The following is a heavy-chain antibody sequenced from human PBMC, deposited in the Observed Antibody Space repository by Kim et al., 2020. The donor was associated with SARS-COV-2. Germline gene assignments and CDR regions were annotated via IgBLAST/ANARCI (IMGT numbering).Heavy chain of an antibody. V-gene: IGHV3-23*01. D-gene: IGHD3-10*01. CDR3: AKDLELLWFGELLGDNWFDP. J-gene: IGHJ5*02. Sequence: RFTISRDNSKNTLYLQMNSLRAEDTAVYYCAKDLELLWFGELLGDNWFDPWGQGTLVTVSS.